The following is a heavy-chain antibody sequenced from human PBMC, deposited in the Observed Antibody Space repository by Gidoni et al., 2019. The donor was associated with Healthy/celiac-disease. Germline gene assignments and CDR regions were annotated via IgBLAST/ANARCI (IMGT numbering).Heavy chain of an antibody. CDR1: GFTFSSYA. CDR3: ATWRKGPQYQLLFGYYYYGMDV. V-gene: IGHV3-23*04. Sequence: EVQLVESGGGLVQPGGSLRLSCAASGFTFSSYAMSWVRQAPGKGLEWVSAISGSGGSTYYADSVKGRFTISRDNSKNTLYLQMNSLRAEDTAVYYCATWRKGPQYQLLFGYYYYGMDVWGQGTTVTVSS. J-gene: IGHJ6*02. CDR2: ISGSGGST. D-gene: IGHD2-2*01.